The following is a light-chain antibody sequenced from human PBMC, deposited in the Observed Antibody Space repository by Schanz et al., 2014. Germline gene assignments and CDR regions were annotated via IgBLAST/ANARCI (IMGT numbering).Light chain of an antibody. V-gene: IGKV3-15*01. J-gene: IGKJ1*01. Sequence: ETVMTQSPATLSVSPGERATLSCRASQSVSNNLAWYQQKPGRAPRLLIYDASTRATGIPARFSGSGSGTQFTLTISSLQSEDFAVYYCQQYNNWPPWTFGQGTKVEIK. CDR1: QSVSNN. CDR2: DAS. CDR3: QQYNNWPPWT.